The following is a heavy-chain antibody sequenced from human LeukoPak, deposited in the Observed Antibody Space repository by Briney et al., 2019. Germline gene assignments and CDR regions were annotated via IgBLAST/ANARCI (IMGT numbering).Heavy chain of an antibody. CDR3: ARFFYYFDY. J-gene: IGHJ4*02. CDR1: GFTFSSYS. V-gene: IGHV3-21*01. Sequence: PGGSLRLSCAASGFTFSSYSMNWVRQTPGKGLEWVSSISSSSSYIYYPDSVKGRFTISRDNAKNSLYLQMNSLRAEDTAVYYCARFFYYFDYWGQGTLVTVSS. CDR2: ISSSSSYI.